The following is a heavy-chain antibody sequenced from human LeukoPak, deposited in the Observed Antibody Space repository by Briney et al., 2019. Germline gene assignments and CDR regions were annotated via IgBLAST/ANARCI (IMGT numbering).Heavy chain of an antibody. J-gene: IGHJ5*02. CDR3: ARGPNFAL. CDR2: VHTTGST. Sequence: PSETLSLTCTVSGGSISSSYWSWIRQPAGKRLEWIGRVHTTGSTNYNPSFKSRVTMSIDTSKTQFSLKLTSVTAADTAVYYCARGPNFALWGQGILVTVSS. V-gene: IGHV4-4*07. CDR1: GGSISSSY.